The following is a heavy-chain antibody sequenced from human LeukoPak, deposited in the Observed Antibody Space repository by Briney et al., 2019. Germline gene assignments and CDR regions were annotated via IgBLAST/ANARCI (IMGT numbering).Heavy chain of an antibody. V-gene: IGHV3-64D*06. Sequence: GGSLRLSCSASGFTFSSHAMHWVRQAPGKGLEYVSAISSNGGSTYYADSVKGRFTISRDNSKNTLYLQMSSLRAEDTAVYYCVKENYATLDYYYGMDVWGKGTTVTVSS. J-gene: IGHJ6*04. CDR3: VKENYATLDYYYGMDV. D-gene: IGHD1-7*01. CDR1: GFTFSSHA. CDR2: ISSNGGST.